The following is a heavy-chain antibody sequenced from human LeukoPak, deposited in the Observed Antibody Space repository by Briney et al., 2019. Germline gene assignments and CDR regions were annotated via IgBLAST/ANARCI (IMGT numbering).Heavy chain of an antibody. CDR2: ISSSSSYI. D-gene: IGHD3-22*01. CDR1: GFTFSSYS. V-gene: IGHV3-21*01. Sequence: GGSLRLSCAASGFTFSSYSMNWVRQAPGKGLESVSSISSSSSYIYYADSVKGRFTISRDNSKNTLYLQMNSLRAEDTAMYYCAKDSAYYYDSSGYYYDWGQGTLVTVSS. J-gene: IGHJ4*02. CDR3: AKDSAYYYDSSGYYYD.